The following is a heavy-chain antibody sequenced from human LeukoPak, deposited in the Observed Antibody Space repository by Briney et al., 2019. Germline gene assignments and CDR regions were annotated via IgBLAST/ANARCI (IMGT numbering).Heavy chain of an antibody. Sequence: SVKVSCKASGGTFSSYAISWVRQAPGQRLEWMGRIIPIFGIANYAQKFQGRVTITADKSTSTAYMELSSLRSEDTAVYYCARDTGMATIKHFDYWGQGTLVTVSS. J-gene: IGHJ4*02. CDR1: GGTFSSYA. CDR2: IIPIFGIA. CDR3: ARDTGMATIKHFDY. D-gene: IGHD5-24*01. V-gene: IGHV1-69*04.